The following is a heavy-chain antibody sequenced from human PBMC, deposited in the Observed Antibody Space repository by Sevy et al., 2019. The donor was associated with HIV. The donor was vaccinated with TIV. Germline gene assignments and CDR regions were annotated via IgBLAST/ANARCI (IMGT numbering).Heavy chain of an antibody. V-gene: IGHV3-21*01. D-gene: IGHD6-13*01. Sequence: GGSLRLSCAASGFTFNIYSMNWVRQAPGKGLEWVSSISSSSSYIYYADSLKGRFTVSRDNAKNSLYLQMNSLRAEDTAVYYCARASQQLVLLREYYFDYWGQVTLVTVSS. CDR1: GFTFNIYS. CDR3: ARASQQLVLLREYYFDY. J-gene: IGHJ4*02. CDR2: ISSSSSYI.